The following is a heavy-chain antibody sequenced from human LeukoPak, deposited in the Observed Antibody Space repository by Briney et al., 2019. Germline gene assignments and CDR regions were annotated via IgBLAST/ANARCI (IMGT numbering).Heavy chain of an antibody. CDR3: VAVPETDFWIGFYLDY. D-gene: IGHD3-3*01. Sequence: PGGSLRLSCVASGFTFDDYAMHWVRQAPGKGLEWVSGITWHSENIDYGDSVKGRFTIFRDNAKNSLYLQMNSLRGEDTALYFCVAVPETDFWIGFYLDYWGQGTLVTVSS. CDR1: GFTFDDYA. CDR2: ITWHSENI. J-gene: IGHJ4*02. V-gene: IGHV3-9*01.